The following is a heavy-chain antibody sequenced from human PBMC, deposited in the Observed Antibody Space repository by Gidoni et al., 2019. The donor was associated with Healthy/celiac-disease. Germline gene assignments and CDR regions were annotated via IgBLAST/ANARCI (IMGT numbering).Heavy chain of an antibody. Sequence: EVQLVQSGAAVKKPGESLKISCKGSGYSVTSYWIGWVRQMPGKGLEWMGIIYPGDSDTRYSPSFQGQVTISADKSISTAYLQWSSLKASDTAMYFCARHRGGYYSGYDPIDYWGQGTLVTVSS. J-gene: IGHJ4*02. CDR2: IYPGDSDT. D-gene: IGHD5-12*01. CDR3: ARHRGGYYSGYDPIDY. CDR1: GYSVTSYW. V-gene: IGHV5-51*01.